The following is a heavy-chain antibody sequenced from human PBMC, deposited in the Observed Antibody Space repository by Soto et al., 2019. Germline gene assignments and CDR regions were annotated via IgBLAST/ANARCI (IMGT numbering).Heavy chain of an antibody. D-gene: IGHD2-15*01. CDR3: ARGYCSGGSCSDFDY. Sequence: ASVKVSCKASGYTFTGYYMHWVRQAPGQGLEWMGWINPNSGGTNYAQKFQGWVTMTRDTSISTAYMELSRLRSDDTAVCYCARGYCSGGSCSDFDYWGQGTLVTVSS. V-gene: IGHV1-2*04. CDR1: GYTFTGYY. CDR2: INPNSGGT. J-gene: IGHJ4*02.